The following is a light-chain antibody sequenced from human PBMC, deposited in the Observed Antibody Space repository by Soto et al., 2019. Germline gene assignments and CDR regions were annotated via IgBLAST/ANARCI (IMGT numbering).Light chain of an antibody. V-gene: IGKV1-17*01. CDR2: AAS. CDR3: LQHCRFPWT. Sequence: DVQLIQSPSTLSASIGDRVTITCRVSQPIRDWVAWYQQKPGQAPKRLIYAASALQSGVPSRFSGDGSGTEFTLTISSLQSEDFATYYCLQHCRFPWTFGQGTKVDLK. CDR1: QPIRDW. J-gene: IGKJ1*01.